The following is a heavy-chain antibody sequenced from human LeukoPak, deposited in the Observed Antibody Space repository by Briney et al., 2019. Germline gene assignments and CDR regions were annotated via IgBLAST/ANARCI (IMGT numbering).Heavy chain of an antibody. Sequence: GGSLRLSCAASGFTFSSYAMSWVRQAPGKGLEWVSAISGSGGSTYNAESVKARFTISRDNSKNTLYLQMNTLRAEDTAVYYCAKDTAVGANGIFDYWGQGTLVTVSS. CDR3: AKDTAVGANGIFDY. J-gene: IGHJ4*02. V-gene: IGHV3-23*01. D-gene: IGHD1-26*01. CDR2: ISGSGGST. CDR1: GFTFSSYA.